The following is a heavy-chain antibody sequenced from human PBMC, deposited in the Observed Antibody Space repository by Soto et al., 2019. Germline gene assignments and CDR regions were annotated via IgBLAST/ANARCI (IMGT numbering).Heavy chain of an antibody. V-gene: IGHV4-34*01. CDR1: GGSFSGYY. J-gene: IGHJ4*02. D-gene: IGHD6-6*01. Sequence: SETLSLTCAVYGGSFSGYYWSWIRQPPGKGLEWIGEINHSGSTNYNPSLKSRVTISVDTSKNQFSLKLSSVTAADTAVYYCARGRREQLVPSFFDYWGQGTLVTVSS. CDR2: INHSGST. CDR3: ARGRREQLVPSFFDY.